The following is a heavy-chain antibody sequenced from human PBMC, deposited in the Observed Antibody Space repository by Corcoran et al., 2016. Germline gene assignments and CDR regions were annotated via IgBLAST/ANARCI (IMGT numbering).Heavy chain of an antibody. Sequence: EVQLLESGGGLVQPGGSLRLSCAASGFTFSSYAMSWVRQAPGKGLEWVSAISGSGGSTYYADSVKGRFTVSRDNSKNTLYLQMNSLRAEDTAVYYCAKGTVTMAYYYDGMDVWGQGTTVTVSS. CDR1: GFTFSSYA. J-gene: IGHJ6*02. CDR3: AKGTVTMAYYYDGMDV. CDR2: ISGSGGST. V-gene: IGHV3-23*01. D-gene: IGHD4-17*01.